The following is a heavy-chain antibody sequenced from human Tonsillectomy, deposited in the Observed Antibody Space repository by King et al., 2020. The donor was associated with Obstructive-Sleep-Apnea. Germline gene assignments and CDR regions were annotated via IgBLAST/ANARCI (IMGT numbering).Heavy chain of an antibody. V-gene: IGHV2-70*15. CDR3: ARIGSTVTTPYXYYGMDV. D-gene: IGHD4-11*01. CDR2: IDWDDDK. J-gene: IGHJ6*02. Sequence: HVTLKESGPALVKPTQTLTLTCTFSGFSLSTSGMCVSWIRQPPGKALEWLARIDWDDDKYYSTSLKTRLTISKDTSKNQVVLTMTNMDPVDTATYYCARIGSTVTTPYXYYGMDVWGQGTTXTVSS. CDR1: GFSLSTSGMC.